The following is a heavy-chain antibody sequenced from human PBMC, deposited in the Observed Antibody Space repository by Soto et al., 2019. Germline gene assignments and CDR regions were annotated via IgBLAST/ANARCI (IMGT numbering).Heavy chain of an antibody. D-gene: IGHD4-17*01. J-gene: IGHJ6*03. CDR3: ARATTDYYYYYYMDV. Sequence: QVQLVQSGAEVKKPGASVKVSCKASGYTFTSYDMHWVRQAPGQRLEWMGWINAGNGNTKYSQKFQGRVTITRDTSASTAYMELSSLRSEDTAVYYCARATTDYYYYYYMDVWGKGTTVTVSS. V-gene: IGHV1-3*01. CDR2: INAGNGNT. CDR1: GYTFTSYD.